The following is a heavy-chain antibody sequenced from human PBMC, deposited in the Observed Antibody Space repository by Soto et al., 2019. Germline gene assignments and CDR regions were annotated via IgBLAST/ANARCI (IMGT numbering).Heavy chain of an antibody. CDR3: ARHPPSVGFDY. CDR1: GGSISSYY. V-gene: IGHV4-59*08. J-gene: IGHJ4*02. CDR2: IYYSGST. Sequence: PSETLSLTCTVSGGSISSYYWSWIRQPPGKGLEWIGYIYYSGSTNYNPSLKSRVTISVDTSKNQFSLKLSSVTAADTAVYYCARHPPSVGFDYWGQGTLVTVSS.